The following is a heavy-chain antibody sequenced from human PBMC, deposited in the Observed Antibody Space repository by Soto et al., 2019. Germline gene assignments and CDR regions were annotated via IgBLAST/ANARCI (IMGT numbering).Heavy chain of an antibody. J-gene: IGHJ4*02. V-gene: IGHV5-51*01. CDR3: VRSGTSSGRFSDY. CDR2: IDPSDSDN. D-gene: IGHD2-15*01. CDR1: GYTFTSYW. Sequence: PGESLKISCKGSGYTFTSYWIGWVRQMPGEGQEWMGVIDPSDSDNRYSPSFQGKVTISADKSITTAYLQWSSLTAADTAIYYCVRSGTSSGRFSDYWGQGTLVTVSS.